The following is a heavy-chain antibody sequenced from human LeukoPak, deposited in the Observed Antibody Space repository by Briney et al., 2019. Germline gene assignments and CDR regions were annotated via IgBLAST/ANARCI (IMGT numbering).Heavy chain of an antibody. CDR3: ARRRRSHGDYGLGVDWYFDL. V-gene: IGHV4-59*01. CDR1: GGSISSYY. CDR2: IYYSGST. J-gene: IGHJ2*01. Sequence: PETLSLTCTVSGGSISSYYWSWIRQPPGKGLEWIGYIYYSGSTNYNPSLKSRVTISVDTSKNQFSLKLSSVTAADTAVYYCARRRRSHGDYGLGVDWYFDLWGRGTLVTVSS. D-gene: IGHD4-17*01.